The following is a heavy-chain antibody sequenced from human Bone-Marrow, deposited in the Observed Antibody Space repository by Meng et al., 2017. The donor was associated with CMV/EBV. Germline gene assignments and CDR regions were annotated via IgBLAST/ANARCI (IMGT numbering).Heavy chain of an antibody. CDR2: IYYSGST. D-gene: IGHD3-10*01. CDR1: AGSISCSSYY. CDR3: ARGERGSGSYYTYYSYGMDV. J-gene: IGHJ6*02. Sequence: SETPSLTCTIAAGSISCSSYYWGWIRQPPGKGLEWIGSIYYSGSTYYNPSLKSRVTISVDTSKNQFSLKLSSVTAADTAVYYCARGERGSGSYYTYYSYGMDVCGQGTTVTVSS. V-gene: IGHV4-39*07.